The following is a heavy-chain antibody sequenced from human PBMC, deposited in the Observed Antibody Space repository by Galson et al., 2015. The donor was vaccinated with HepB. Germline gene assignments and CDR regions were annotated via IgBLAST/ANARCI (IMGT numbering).Heavy chain of an antibody. D-gene: IGHD3-22*01. CDR3: ANEEEYYDSSGYRAFDI. J-gene: IGHJ3*02. V-gene: IGHV3-23*01. CDR2: IRGGGSNT. Sequence: SLRLSCAGSGISFSYAMSWVRQVPGKGLEWVSTIRGGGSNTFYADSVKGRFTISRDNSKSTLFLQMNSLRAEDTAIYYCANEEEYYDSSGYRAFDIWGQGTMVTVSS. CDR1: GISFSYA.